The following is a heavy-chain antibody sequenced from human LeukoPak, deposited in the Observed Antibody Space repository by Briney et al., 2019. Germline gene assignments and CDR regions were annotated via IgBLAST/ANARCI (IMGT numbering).Heavy chain of an antibody. Sequence: EPGGSLRLSCAASGFTFDDYAMHWVWQAPGKGLEWVSGISWNSGSIGYADSVKGRFTISRDNAKNSLYLQMNSLRAEDTALYYCAKDNRYNWEGPCAFDIWGQGTMVTVSS. CDR1: GFTFDDYA. CDR3: AKDNRYNWEGPCAFDI. V-gene: IGHV3-9*01. CDR2: ISWNSGSI. D-gene: IGHD1-1*01. J-gene: IGHJ3*02.